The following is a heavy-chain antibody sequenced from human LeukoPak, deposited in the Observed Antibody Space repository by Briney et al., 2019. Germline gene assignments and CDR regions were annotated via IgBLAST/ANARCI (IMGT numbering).Heavy chain of an antibody. V-gene: IGHV3-7*01. Sequence: PGGSLRLSCAASGLTFSIHWMNWVRQAPGKGLECVANINQDGSDKYYVDSVKGRFTISRDNTKNSLYLQMNSLRAEDTAVYYCVGGDYWGQGNLVTVSS. CDR1: GLTFSIHW. J-gene: IGHJ4*02. CDR3: VGGDY. CDR2: INQDGSDK.